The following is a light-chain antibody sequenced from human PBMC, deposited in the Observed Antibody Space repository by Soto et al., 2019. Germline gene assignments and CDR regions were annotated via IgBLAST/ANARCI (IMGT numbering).Light chain of an antibody. Sequence: DIQMTQSPSTLSASVGDRVIITCRASQSITTWLAWYQQKPGKAHKLMISKASALGRVVPSRFSGSGSGTYFSFTSSILQPEDFATYYHQQYSTLITFGQGTRLEIK. V-gene: IGKV1-5*03. CDR2: KAS. J-gene: IGKJ5*01. CDR1: QSITTW. CDR3: QQYSTLIT.